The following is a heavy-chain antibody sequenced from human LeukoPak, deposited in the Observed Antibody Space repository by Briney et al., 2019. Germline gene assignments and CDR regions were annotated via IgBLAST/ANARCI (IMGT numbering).Heavy chain of an antibody. CDR3: AKAYRSSSWYYFDY. Sequence: GGSLRLSCAASGFTVSSNYMTWXRQAPGKGLXXXSVIYSGGNTYYADSVKGRFTISRDKSKNTLFLQMNSLRAEDTAVYYCAKAYRSSSWYYFDYWGQGTLVTVSS. V-gene: IGHV3-53*01. D-gene: IGHD6-13*01. CDR2: IYSGGNT. J-gene: IGHJ4*02. CDR1: GFTVSSNY.